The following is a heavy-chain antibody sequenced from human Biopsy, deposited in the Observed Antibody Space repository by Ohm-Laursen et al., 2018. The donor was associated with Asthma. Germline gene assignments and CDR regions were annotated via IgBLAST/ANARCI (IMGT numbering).Heavy chain of an antibody. CDR2: IRVSGGRT. J-gene: IGHJ4*02. Sequence: SLTLSCAASGFTFRSYAMSWVPQAPGKGLAWVSPIRVSGGRTYYADSVKGRFTISRDNSKNTLYLQMNSLRAEDTAVYYCASQSSGPDFWSGYYYFDYWGQGTLVTVSS. V-gene: IGHV3-23*01. CDR1: GFTFRSYA. D-gene: IGHD3-3*01. CDR3: ASQSSGPDFWSGYYYFDY.